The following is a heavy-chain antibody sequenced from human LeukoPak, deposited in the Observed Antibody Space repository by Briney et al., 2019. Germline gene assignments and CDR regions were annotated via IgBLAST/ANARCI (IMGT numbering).Heavy chain of an antibody. Sequence: PGGSLRLSCAASGFTFSSYAMSWVRQAPGKGLEWVSAISGSGGSTYYADSVKGRFTISRDNSKNTLYLQMNSLRAEDTAVYYCARPRSLDTAMVPMDAFDIWGQGTMVTVSS. V-gene: IGHV3-23*01. CDR3: ARPRSLDTAMVPMDAFDI. D-gene: IGHD5-18*01. CDR2: ISGSGGST. J-gene: IGHJ3*02. CDR1: GFTFSSYA.